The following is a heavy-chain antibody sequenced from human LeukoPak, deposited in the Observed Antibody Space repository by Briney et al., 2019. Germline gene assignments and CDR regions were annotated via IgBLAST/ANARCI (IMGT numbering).Heavy chain of an antibody. CDR3: ARDRGDVLEWFDP. CDR1: GGTFSSYA. Sequence: SVKVSCKASGGTFSSYAISWVRQAPGQGLEWMGGIIPIFGTANYAQKFQGRVTITADESTSTAYMELSSLRSEDTAVYYCARDRGDVLEWFDPWGQGTLVTVSS. D-gene: IGHD3-10*01. V-gene: IGHV1-69*13. J-gene: IGHJ5*02. CDR2: IIPIFGTA.